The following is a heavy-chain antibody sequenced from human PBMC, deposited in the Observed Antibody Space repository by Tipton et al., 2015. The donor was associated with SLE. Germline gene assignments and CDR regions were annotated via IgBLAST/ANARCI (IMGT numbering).Heavy chain of an antibody. V-gene: IGHV3-23*01. D-gene: IGHD6-19*01. CDR2: ISGGGGNT. CDR1: GFTFSSYA. Sequence: SLRLSCAASGFTFSSYAMNWVRQAPGKGLEWVSGISGGGGNTYYADSVKGRFTISRDNSKNTLYLDMNSLRSDDTAEYYCARGRGRTAVAGTEDYWGQGTLVTVSS. J-gene: IGHJ4*02. CDR3: ARGRGRTAVAGTEDY.